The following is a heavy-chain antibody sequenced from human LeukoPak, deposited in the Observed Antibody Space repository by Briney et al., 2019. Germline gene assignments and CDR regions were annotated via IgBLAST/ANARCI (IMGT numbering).Heavy chain of an antibody. Sequence: GRSLRLSCAASGFTFSSYAMHWVRQAPGKGLEWVAVISYDGSNKYYADSVKGRFTISRDNSKNTLYLQMNSLRAEDTAVYYCARARDYYYMDVWGKGTTVTVSS. V-gene: IGHV3-30-3*01. J-gene: IGHJ6*03. CDR1: GFTFSSYA. D-gene: IGHD3-10*01. CDR3: ARARDYYYMDV. CDR2: ISYDGSNK.